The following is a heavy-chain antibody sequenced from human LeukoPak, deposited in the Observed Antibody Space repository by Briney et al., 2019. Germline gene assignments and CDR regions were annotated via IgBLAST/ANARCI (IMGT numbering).Heavy chain of an antibody. CDR2: ISYDGSNK. Sequence: GGSLRLSCAASGFTFSSYGMHWVRQAPGKGLEWVAVISYDGSNKYYADSVKGRFTISRDNSKNSLYLQMNSLRAEDTAVYYCASLNDYVWGSYPSIDYWGQGTLVTVSS. J-gene: IGHJ4*02. V-gene: IGHV3-30*03. CDR3: ASLNDYVWGSYPSIDY. CDR1: GFTFSSYG. D-gene: IGHD3-16*01.